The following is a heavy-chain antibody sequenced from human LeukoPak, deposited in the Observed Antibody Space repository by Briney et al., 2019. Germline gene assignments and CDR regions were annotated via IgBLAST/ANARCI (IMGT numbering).Heavy chain of an antibody. CDR3: AKAGRVYSSSWYMDY. J-gene: IGHJ4*02. CDR1: GFTFSSYG. CDR2: IRYDGSNK. V-gene: IGHV3-30*02. Sequence: GGSLRLSCAASGFTFSSYGMHWVRQAPGKGLEWVAFIRYDGSNKYYADSVKGRFTISRDNSKNTLYLQMNSLRAEDTAVYYCAKAGRVYSSSWYMDYWGQGTLVTVSS. D-gene: IGHD6-13*01.